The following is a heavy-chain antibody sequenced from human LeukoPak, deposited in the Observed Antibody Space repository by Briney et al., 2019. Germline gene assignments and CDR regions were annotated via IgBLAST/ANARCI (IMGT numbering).Heavy chain of an antibody. J-gene: IGHJ4*02. V-gene: IGHV3-23*01. D-gene: IGHD1-26*01. CDR3: GKYLQTAVGANDY. CDR2: ISGSGGVT. CDR1: GFTFSSYP. Sequence: PGGSLRLSFAASGFTFSSYPMNWVRRAPGKGLGWVSVISGSGGVTFYGDSVQGRFTISRDNSRDTLYLQMTNLRAEDTAVYYCGKYLQTAVGANDYWGQGTLVTVSS.